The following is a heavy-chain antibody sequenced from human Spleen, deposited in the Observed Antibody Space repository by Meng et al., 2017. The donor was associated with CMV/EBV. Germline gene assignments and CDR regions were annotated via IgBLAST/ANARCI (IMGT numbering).Heavy chain of an antibody. CDR1: GDRFSVYW. Sequence: SCKGSGDRFSVYWVAWVRQMPGKGLEWVGIIDPGDSATRYSPSLQGQVTISVDKSISTAYLQWSSLRASDTAIYYCARQGHGVPLDFWGQGTLVTVSS. D-gene: IGHD2-8*01. CDR3: ARQGHGVPLDF. V-gene: IGHV5-51*01. CDR2: IDPGDSAT. J-gene: IGHJ4*02.